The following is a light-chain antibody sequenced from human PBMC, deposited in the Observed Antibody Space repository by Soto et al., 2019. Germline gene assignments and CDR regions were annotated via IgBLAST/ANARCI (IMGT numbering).Light chain of an antibody. CDR3: SKGLT. CDR2: DAS. CDR1: QSVSSY. J-gene: IGKJ4*01. V-gene: IGKV3-11*01. Sequence: EIVLTQSPATLSLSPGERATLSCRASQSVSSYLAWYQQKPGQAPRLLIYDASNRATWIPARFSGSGSGTDFTLTISSLEAEYFALYYCSKGLTFGGGTKVEIK.